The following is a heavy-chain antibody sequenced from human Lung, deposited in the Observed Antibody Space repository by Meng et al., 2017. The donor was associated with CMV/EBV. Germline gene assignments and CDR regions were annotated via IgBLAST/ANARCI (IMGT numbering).Heavy chain of an antibody. CDR3: ARTSRRTRDFDY. CDR1: GFTFSDHY. D-gene: IGHD1-7*01. J-gene: IGHJ4*02. CDR2: TRDKDSRYST. V-gene: IGHV3-72*01. Sequence: SXTASGFTFSDHYMEWIRQAPGRGLEWIARTRDKDSRYSTEYAASVRGRFTISRDDSKLLFLEMTSLKTEDTAVYYCARTSRRTRDFDYWGQGTLVTVSS.